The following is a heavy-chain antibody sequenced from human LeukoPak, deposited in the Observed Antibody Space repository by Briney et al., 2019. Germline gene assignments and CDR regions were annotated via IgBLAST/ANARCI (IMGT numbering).Heavy chain of an antibody. J-gene: IGHJ3*02. CDR3: ARDFRISGWTDACDI. Sequence: PSETLSLTCTVSGGSISSYYWNWIRQPAGKGLEWIGRIYASGSTNYNPSLKSRVSMSIEESKSQFSLKLNSVTAADTAIYYCARDFRISGWTDACDIWGQGTMVTVSS. D-gene: IGHD6-19*01. CDR1: GGSISSYY. V-gene: IGHV4-4*07. CDR2: IYASGST.